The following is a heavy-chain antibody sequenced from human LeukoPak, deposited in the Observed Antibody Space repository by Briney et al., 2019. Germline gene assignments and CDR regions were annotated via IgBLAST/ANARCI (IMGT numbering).Heavy chain of an antibody. CDR3: AKWGDYDILTGYYVSDF. Sequence: GGSLRLSCAASGFIFRNYAMSWVRQAPRKGLEWVTAITGSGVTTYYADSVKGRFTISRDNSKNTLYVEMNTLRAEDTAVYYCAKWGDYDILTGYYVSDFWGQGTLATVSS. V-gene: IGHV3-23*01. D-gene: IGHD3-9*01. CDR2: ITGSGVTT. CDR1: GFIFRNYA. J-gene: IGHJ4*02.